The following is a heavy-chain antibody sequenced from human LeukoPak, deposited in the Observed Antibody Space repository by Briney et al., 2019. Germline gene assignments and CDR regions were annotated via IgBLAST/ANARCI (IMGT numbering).Heavy chain of an antibody. J-gene: IGHJ4*02. CDR2: INPSGGST. D-gene: IGHD3-22*01. CDR1: GYTFTSYY. V-gene: IGHV1-46*01. CDR3: ARAAYYDSSGYYPLGFDY. Sequence: ASVKVSCKASGYTFTSYYMHWVRQAPGQGLEWMGIINPSGGSTSYAQKFQGRVTMTRDTSTSTVYMELSSLRSVDTAVYYCARAAYYDSSGYYPLGFDYWGQGTLVTVSS.